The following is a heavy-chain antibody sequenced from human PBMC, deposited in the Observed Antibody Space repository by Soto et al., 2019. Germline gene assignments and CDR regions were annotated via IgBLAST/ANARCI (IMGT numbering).Heavy chain of an antibody. J-gene: IGHJ6*02. Sequence: SETLSLTCTVSGGSISSSSYYWGWIRQPPGKGLEWIGNVYYGGSTYYNPSLKSRVTISVETSKSQFSLKLSSVTAADTAVYYCAGGDYYHSSGYYFYYYTMDVWGQGATVTVSS. V-gene: IGHV4-39*01. CDR2: VYYGGST. CDR3: AGGDYYHSSGYYFYYYTMDV. D-gene: IGHD3-22*01. CDR1: GGSISSSSYY.